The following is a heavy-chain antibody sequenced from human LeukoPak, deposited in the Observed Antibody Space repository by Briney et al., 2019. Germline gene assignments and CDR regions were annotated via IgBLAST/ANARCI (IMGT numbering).Heavy chain of an antibody. V-gene: IGHV3-23*01. Sequence: GGSLRLSCAASGFTFSSYGMHWVRQRPGMGLERVSHITNTDGRTYYADSVKGRFTISRDNSRNTLYLQMNSLRAEDTAVYYCAKSGSVSASYYDCWGQGALVTVSS. CDR3: AKSGSVSASYYDC. D-gene: IGHD3-10*01. CDR2: ITNTDGRT. J-gene: IGHJ4*02. CDR1: GFTFSSYG.